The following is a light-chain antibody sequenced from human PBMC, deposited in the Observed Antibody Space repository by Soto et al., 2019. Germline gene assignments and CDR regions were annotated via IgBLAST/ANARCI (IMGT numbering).Light chain of an antibody. CDR2: AAS. CDR3: QQSYSTPIT. J-gene: IGKJ5*01. V-gene: IGKV1-39*01. CDR1: QSISSY. Sequence: DIQMTQSPSSLSASVGDRVTITCRASQSISSYLNWYQQKPGKAPKLLIYAASSLQSGVPSRFSGSRSGTDFTLPISSLQPEDFATYYCQQSYSTPITFGQGTRLEIK.